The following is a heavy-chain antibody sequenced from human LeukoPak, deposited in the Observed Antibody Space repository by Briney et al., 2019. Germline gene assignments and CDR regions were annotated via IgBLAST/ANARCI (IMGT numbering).Heavy chain of an antibody. CDR3: ARDRYSSGWAVYYYYMDV. CDR1: GFTFSSYA. D-gene: IGHD6-19*01. V-gene: IGHV3-53*01. Sequence: GGSLRLSCAASGFTFSSYAMSWVRQAPGKGMEWVSVIYSGGSTYYADSVKGRFTISRDNSKNTLYLQMKSLRAEDTAVYYCARDRYSSGWAVYYYYMDVWGKGTTVTVSS. J-gene: IGHJ6*03. CDR2: IYSGGST.